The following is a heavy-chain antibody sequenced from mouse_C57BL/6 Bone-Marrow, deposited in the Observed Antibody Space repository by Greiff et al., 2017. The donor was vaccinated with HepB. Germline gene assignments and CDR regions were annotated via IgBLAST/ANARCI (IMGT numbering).Heavy chain of an antibody. J-gene: IGHJ2*01. D-gene: IGHD1-1*01. V-gene: IGHV14-4*01. Sequence: EVKLMESGAELVRPGASVKLSCTASGFNIKDDYMHWVKQRPEQGLEWIGWIDPENGDTEYASKFQGKATITADTSSNTAYLQLSSLTSEDTAVYYCTTDYGSSFYFDYWGQGTTLTVSS. CDR1: GFNIKDDY. CDR2: IDPENGDT. CDR3: TTDYGSSFYFDY.